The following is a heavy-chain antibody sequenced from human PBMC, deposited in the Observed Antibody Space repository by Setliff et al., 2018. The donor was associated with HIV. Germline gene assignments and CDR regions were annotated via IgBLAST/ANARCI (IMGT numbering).Heavy chain of an antibody. J-gene: IGHJ3*02. V-gene: IGHV1-2*06. Sequence: GASVKVSCKASGYTFTAYYIHWVRQAPGQGLEWMGRINPNSGGTNYAQKFQGRVTMTRDTSVSTAYMELSRLRSDDTAFYYCATKVYCTNGVCLDAFDIWGQGTKVTVSS. CDR1: GYTFTAYY. CDR2: INPNSGGT. CDR3: ATKVYCTNGVCLDAFDI. D-gene: IGHD2-8*01.